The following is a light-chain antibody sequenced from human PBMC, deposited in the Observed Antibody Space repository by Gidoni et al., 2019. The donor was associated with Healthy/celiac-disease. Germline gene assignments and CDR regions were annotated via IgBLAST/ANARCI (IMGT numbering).Light chain of an antibody. J-gene: IGKJ4*01. V-gene: IGKV3-11*01. Sequence: EIVLTPSPATLSLSPGERATLSCRASQSVSSYLAWYQQKPGQAPRLLIYDASNRATGIPARFSGSGSRTDFTLTISSLEPEDFAVYYCQQRSNWPPLTFGGGTKVEIK. CDR2: DAS. CDR3: QQRSNWPPLT. CDR1: QSVSSY.